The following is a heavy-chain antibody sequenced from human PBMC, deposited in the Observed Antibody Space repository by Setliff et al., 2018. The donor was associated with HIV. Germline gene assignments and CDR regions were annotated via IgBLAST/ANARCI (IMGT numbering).Heavy chain of an antibody. Sequence: GGSLRLSCAASGFTFDDYAMHWVRQAPGKGLEWVSGISWNSGSIGYADSVKGRFTLSRDNAKNSLYLQMNSLRAEDTALYYCAKGFSSSWLYYFDYWGQGTLVTVS. D-gene: IGHD6-13*01. CDR1: GFTFDDYA. CDR3: AKGFSSSWLYYFDY. V-gene: IGHV3-9*01. CDR2: ISWNSGSI. J-gene: IGHJ4*02.